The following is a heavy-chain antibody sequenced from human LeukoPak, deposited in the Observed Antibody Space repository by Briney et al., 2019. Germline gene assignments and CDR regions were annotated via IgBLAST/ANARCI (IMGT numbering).Heavy chain of an antibody. J-gene: IGHJ6*02. V-gene: IGHV4-30-4*01. CDR3: ARDHGWFGLSYYHYYGMDV. D-gene: IGHD3-10*01. CDR2: IYYSGST. Sequence: SQTLSLTCTVSGGSISSGDYYWSWIRQPPGKGLEWIGYIYYSGSTYYNPSLKSRVTISVDTSKNQFSLKLSSVTAADTAVYYCARDHGWFGLSYYHYYGMDVWGQGTTVTVSS. CDR1: GGSISSGDYY.